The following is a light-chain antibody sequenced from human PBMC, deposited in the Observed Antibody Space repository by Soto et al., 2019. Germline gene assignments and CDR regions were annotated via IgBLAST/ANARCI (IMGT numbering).Light chain of an antibody. V-gene: IGKV3-20*01. CDR3: HQYGRTPYT. CDR1: QSLDRSS. Sequence: EIVLTQSPGTLSLSPGERATLSCTASQSLDRSSLAWYQQRPGQAPRLLIYDGSNRATGLSDRFSGSGSATDFTLSISRLEPEDCAVYYCHQYGRTPYTFGQGTKLEIK. J-gene: IGKJ2*01. CDR2: DGS.